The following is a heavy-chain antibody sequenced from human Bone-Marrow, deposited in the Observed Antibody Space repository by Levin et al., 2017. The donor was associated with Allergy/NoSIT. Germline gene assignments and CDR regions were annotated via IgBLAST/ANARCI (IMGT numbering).Heavy chain of an antibody. J-gene: IGHJ5*02. CDR2: ISSSGSTI. Sequence: PGGSLRLSCAASGFTFSDYYMSWIRQAPGKGLEWVSYISSSGSTIYYADSVKGRFTISRDNAKNSLYLQMNSLRAEDTAVYYCARDCCAYSSSSECWFDPWGQGTLVTVSS. CDR1: GFTFSDYY. CDR3: ARDCCAYSSSSECWFDP. V-gene: IGHV3-11*01. D-gene: IGHD6-6*01.